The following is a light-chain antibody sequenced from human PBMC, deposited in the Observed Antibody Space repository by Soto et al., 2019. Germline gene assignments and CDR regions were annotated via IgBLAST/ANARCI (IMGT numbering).Light chain of an antibody. V-gene: IGKV3D-15*01. CDR3: QQYNNWPPIT. Sequence: ETVMTQSPATLSLSPGERATLSCRASQSVSSKLVWYQQKPGQAPRLLIHDASKRATGIPDRFSGSGSGTEFTLTISSLQSEDFAVYYCQQYNNWPPITFGQGTRLEIK. CDR1: QSVSSK. J-gene: IGKJ5*01. CDR2: DAS.